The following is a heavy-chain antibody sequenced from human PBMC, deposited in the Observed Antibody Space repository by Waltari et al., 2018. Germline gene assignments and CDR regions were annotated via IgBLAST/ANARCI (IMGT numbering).Heavy chain of an antibody. J-gene: IGHJ4*02. CDR2: IYYSGST. CDR1: GGSISSYY. Sequence: QVQLQESGPGLVKPSETLSLTCTVSGGSISSYYWSWIRQPPGKGLEWIGYIYYSGSTNYNPSLKSRVTISVDTSKNQFSLKLSSVTAADTAVYYCARGEMAKIAPFDYWGQGTLVTVSS. V-gene: IGHV4-59*01. D-gene: IGHD5-12*01. CDR3: ARGEMAKIAPFDY.